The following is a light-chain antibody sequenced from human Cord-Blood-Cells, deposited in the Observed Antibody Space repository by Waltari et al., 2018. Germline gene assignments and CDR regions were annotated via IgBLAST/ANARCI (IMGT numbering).Light chain of an antibody. CDR3: QQSYSTPRT. Sequence: EIQMTQSTSSLSTSVEDRVTITCRASQSISSYLTWYQQKPGKDAKLLIYAASSLQSGVPSRFSGSGSGTDFTLTISSLQPEDFATYYCQQSYSTPRTFGGGTKVEIK. CDR2: AAS. V-gene: IGKV1-39*01. CDR1: QSISSY. J-gene: IGKJ4*01.